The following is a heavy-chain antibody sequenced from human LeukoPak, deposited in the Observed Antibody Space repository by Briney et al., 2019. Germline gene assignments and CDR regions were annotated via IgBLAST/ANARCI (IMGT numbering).Heavy chain of an antibody. CDR2: IIPIFGTA. CDR3: AKTPYNYYNSSVYSYVCSPP. Sequence: SVKVSCKASGGTFSSYAISWVRQAPGQGLEWMGGIIPIFGTANYAQKFQGRVTITADESTSTAYMELSSLRSEDTAVYYCAKTPYNYYNSSVYSYVCSPPWGQEPL. V-gene: IGHV1-69*13. CDR1: GGTFSSYA. J-gene: IGHJ5*02. D-gene: IGHD3-22*01.